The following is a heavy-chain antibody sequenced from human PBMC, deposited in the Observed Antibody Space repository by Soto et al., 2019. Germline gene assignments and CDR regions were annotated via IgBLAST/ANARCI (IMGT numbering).Heavy chain of an antibody. D-gene: IGHD6-13*01. J-gene: IGHJ4*02. CDR1: GYSFSTYS. Sequence: GESLKISCKGSGYSFSTYSIGWVRRMPGKGLEWMGNIFSSDSYARYSPSFQGQVTISVDRSISTAYLQWSSLKASDTAMYYCTTWRSSSWFDYWGQGTQVTVSS. CDR2: IFSSDSYA. CDR3: TTWRSSSWFDY. V-gene: IGHV5-51*01.